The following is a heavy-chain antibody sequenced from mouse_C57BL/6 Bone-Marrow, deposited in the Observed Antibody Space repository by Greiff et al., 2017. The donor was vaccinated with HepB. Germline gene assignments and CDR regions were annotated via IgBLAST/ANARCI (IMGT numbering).Heavy chain of an antibody. CDR2: IYPGSGST. Sequence: QVQLQQPGAELVKPGASVKMSCKASGYTFTSYWITWVKQRPGQGLEWIGDIYPGSGSTNYNEKFKSKATLTVDTSSSTAYMQLSSLTSEDSAVYYCARWGLNCDHFDYWGQGTTLTVSS. D-gene: IGHD4-1*02. V-gene: IGHV1-55*01. J-gene: IGHJ2*01. CDR1: GYTFTSYW. CDR3: ARWGLNCDHFDY.